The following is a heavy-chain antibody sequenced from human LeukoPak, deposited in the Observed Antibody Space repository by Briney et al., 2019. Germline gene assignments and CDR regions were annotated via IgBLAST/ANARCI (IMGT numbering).Heavy chain of an antibody. J-gene: IGHJ5*02. CDR3: AKDVVVPAARVGWFDP. Sequence: PGGSLRLSCAASGFTFSSYAMSWVRQAPGKGLEWVSAISGSGGSTYYADPVKGRFTISRDNSKNTLYLQMNSLRAEDTAVYYCAKDVVVPAARVGWFDPWGQGTLVTVSS. D-gene: IGHD2-2*01. CDR1: GFTFSSYA. V-gene: IGHV3-23*01. CDR2: ISGSGGST.